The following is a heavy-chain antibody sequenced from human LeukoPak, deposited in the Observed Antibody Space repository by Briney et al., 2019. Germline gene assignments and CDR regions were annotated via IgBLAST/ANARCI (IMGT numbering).Heavy chain of an antibody. CDR1: GFTFSSYS. V-gene: IGHV3-21*01. J-gene: IGHJ3*02. CDR2: ISSSSSYI. Sequence: GGSLRLSCAASGFTFSSYSMNWVRQAPGKGLEWVSSISSSSSYIYYADSVKGRFTISRDNAKNSLYLQMNSLRAEDTAAYYCARDMRLRAFDIWGQGTMVTVSS. D-gene: IGHD2-2*01. CDR3: ARDMRLRAFDI.